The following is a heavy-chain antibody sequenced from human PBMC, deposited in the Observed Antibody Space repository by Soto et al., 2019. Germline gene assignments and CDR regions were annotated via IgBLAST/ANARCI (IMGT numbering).Heavy chain of an antibody. Sequence: GGSLKLSCVASGFTFSDAWMSWVRQAPGKGPEWVGRIKSKTDGGTTDYPAPVKGRFTLSRDDSKNTVYLQMNSLKTEDTAIYYCTHDYGDYRYYFDYWGQGTLVTVSS. V-gene: IGHV3-15*01. J-gene: IGHJ4*02. D-gene: IGHD4-17*01. CDR1: GFTFSDAW. CDR2: IKSKTDGGTT. CDR3: THDYGDYRYYFDY.